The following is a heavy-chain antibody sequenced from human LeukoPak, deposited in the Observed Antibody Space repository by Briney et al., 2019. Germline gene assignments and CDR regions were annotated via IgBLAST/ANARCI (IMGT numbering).Heavy chain of an antibody. CDR3: ARGDPLDIVVVPADKVDAFDI. J-gene: IGHJ3*02. CDR2: IYYSGST. CDR1: GGSISSYY. V-gene: IGHV4-59*12. D-gene: IGHD2-2*03. Sequence: SETLSLTCTVSGGSISSYYWSWIRQPPGKGLEWIGYIYYSGSTNYNPSLKSRVTMSVDTSKNQFSLKLSSVTAADTAVYYCARGDPLDIVVVPADKVDAFDIWGQGTMVTVSS.